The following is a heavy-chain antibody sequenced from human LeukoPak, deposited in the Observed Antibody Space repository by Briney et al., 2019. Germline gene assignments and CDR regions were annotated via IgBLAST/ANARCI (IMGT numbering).Heavy chain of an antibody. Sequence: ASVTVSFKASGYTFTSYGISWVRQAPGQGLEWMGWISAYNGNTNYAQKLQGRVTMTTDTSTSTAYMELRSLRSDDTAVYYCARRALREYSSSSVDYYYYMDVWGKGTTVTVSS. V-gene: IGHV1-18*01. CDR1: GYTFTSYG. D-gene: IGHD6-6*01. J-gene: IGHJ6*03. CDR3: ARRALREYSSSSVDYYYYMDV. CDR2: ISAYNGNT.